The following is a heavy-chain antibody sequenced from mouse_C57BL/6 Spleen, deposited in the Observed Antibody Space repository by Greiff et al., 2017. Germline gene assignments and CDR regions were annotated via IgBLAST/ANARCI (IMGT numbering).Heavy chain of an antibody. Sequence: QVQLQQSGAELARPGASVKLSCKASGYTFTSYCISWVKQRPGQGLEWIGEIYPRSGNTYYNEKFKGKATLTADKSSSTAYMELRSLTSEDSAVYFCARLVWYYGSLCDFDGWGKGTSVTVSS. CDR1: GYTFTSYC. V-gene: IGHV1-81*01. J-gene: IGHJ1*03. D-gene: IGHD1-1*01. CDR3: ARLVWYYGSLCDFDG. CDR2: IYPRSGNT.